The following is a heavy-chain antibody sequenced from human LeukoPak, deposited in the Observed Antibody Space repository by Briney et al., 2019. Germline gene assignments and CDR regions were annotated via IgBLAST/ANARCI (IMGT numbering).Heavy chain of an antibody. CDR1: GFTFSSYW. J-gene: IGHJ6*02. V-gene: IGHV3-7*03. CDR3: ARDSVGYYYYYGMDV. D-gene: IGHD1-26*01. Sequence: GGSLRLSCAASGFTFSSYWMSWVRQAPGKGLEWVANIMQDGSEKYYVDSVKGRFTISRDNAKNSLYLQMNSLRAEDTAVYYCARDSVGYYYYYGMDVWGQGTTVTVSS. CDR2: IMQDGSEK.